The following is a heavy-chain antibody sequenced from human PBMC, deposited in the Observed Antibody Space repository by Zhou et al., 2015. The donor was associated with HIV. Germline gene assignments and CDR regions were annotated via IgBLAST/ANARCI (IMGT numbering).Heavy chain of an antibody. CDR3: AKYSRDYGDYGASAPAPNQDGYYYMDV. Sequence: QVQLVQSGAEVKKPGSSVKVSCKASGGTFSSYAISWVRQAPGQGLEWMGGIIPIFGTANYAQKFQGRVTITADESTSTAYMELSSLRSEDTAVYYCAKYSRDYGDYGASAPAPNQDGYYYMDVWGKGTTVTVSS. D-gene: IGHD4-17*01. V-gene: IGHV1-69*01. CDR1: GGTFSSYA. J-gene: IGHJ6*03. CDR2: IIPIFGTA.